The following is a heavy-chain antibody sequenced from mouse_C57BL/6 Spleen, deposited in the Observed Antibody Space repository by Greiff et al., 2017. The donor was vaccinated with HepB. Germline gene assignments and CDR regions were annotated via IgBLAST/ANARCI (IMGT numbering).Heavy chain of an antibody. J-gene: IGHJ3*01. CDR2: FYPGSGSI. Sequence: QVHVKQSGAELVKPGASVKLSCKASGYTFTEYTIHWVKQRSGQGLEWIGWFYPGSGSIKYNEKFKDKATLTADKSSSTVYMELSRLTSEDSAVYFCARHEEGSNWDEWFAYWGQGTLVTVSA. D-gene: IGHD4-1*01. CDR3: ARHEEGSNWDEWFAY. V-gene: IGHV1-62-2*01. CDR1: GYTFTEYT.